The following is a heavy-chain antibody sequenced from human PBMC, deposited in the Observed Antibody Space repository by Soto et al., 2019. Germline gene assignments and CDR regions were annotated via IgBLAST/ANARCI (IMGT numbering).Heavy chain of an antibody. CDR1: GYSFTNYW. CDR3: ARHVRTSSGYFNFDY. CDR2: IYPADSDT. D-gene: IGHD3-22*01. V-gene: IGHV5-51*01. J-gene: IGHJ4*02. Sequence: GESLKISCKGSGYSFTNYWIGWVRQMPGKGLERMGIIYPADSDTRYSPSFEGQVTISADKSISTAYLQWSSLKASDTAMYYCARHVRTSSGYFNFDYWGQGILVTVSS.